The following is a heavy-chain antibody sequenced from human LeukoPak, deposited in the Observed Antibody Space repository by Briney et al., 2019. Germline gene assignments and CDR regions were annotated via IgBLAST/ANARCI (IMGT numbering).Heavy chain of an antibody. CDR3: TTKYSSSWNNRFNDY. CDR1: GFTFSNAW. CDR2: VKSKTDGGTT. J-gene: IGHJ4*02. D-gene: IGHD6-13*01. V-gene: IGHV3-15*01. Sequence: GGSLRLSCAASGFTFSNAWMSWVRQAPGKGLEWVGRVKSKTDGGTTDYAAPVKGRFTISRDDSKNTLYLQMNSLKTEDTAVYYCTTKYSSSWNNRFNDYWGQGTLVTVSS.